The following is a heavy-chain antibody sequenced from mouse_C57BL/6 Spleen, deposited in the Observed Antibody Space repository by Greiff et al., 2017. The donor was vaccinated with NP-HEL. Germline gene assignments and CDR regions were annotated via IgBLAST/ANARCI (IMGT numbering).Heavy chain of an antibody. CDR3: ARDHTLGLYAMDY. J-gene: IGHJ4*01. CDR2: ISYDGSN. V-gene: IGHV3-6*01. D-gene: IGHD3-1*01. Sequence: ESGPGLVKPSPSLSLTCSVTGYSITSGYYWNWIRQFPGNKLEWMGYISYDGSNNYNPSLKNRISITRDTSKNQFFLKLNSVTTEDTATYDCARDHTLGLYAMDYWGQGTSVTVSS. CDR1: GYSITSGYY.